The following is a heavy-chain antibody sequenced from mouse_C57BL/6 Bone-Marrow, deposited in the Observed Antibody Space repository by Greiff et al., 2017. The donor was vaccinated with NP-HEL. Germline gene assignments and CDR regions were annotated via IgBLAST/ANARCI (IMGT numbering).Heavy chain of an antibody. V-gene: IGHV1-75*01. CDR2: IFPGSGST. CDR1: GYTFTDYY. Sequence: QVQLQQSGPELVKPGASVKISCKASGYTFTDYYINWVKQRPGQGLEWIGWIFPGSGSTYYNEKFKGKATLTVDKSSSTAYMLLSSLTSEDSAVYFCARRGITTVVAPFDYWGQGTTLTVSS. CDR3: ARRGITTVVAPFDY. J-gene: IGHJ2*01. D-gene: IGHD1-1*01.